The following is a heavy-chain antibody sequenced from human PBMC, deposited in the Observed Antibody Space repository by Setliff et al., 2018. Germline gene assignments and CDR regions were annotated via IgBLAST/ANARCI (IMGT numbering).Heavy chain of an antibody. D-gene: IGHD3-16*01. CDR1: GFTFSTYA. CDR2: IWYDGTNK. J-gene: IGHJ6*03. CDR3: AKDWGYYYYYMDV. V-gene: IGHV3-33*06. Sequence: GGSLRLSCAASGFTFSTYAIHWVRQAPGKGLEWVAVIWYDGTNKYYSDSVKGRFTISRDNSKNTLHLEMNSLRAEDTGLYYCAKDWGYYYYYMDVWGSGTTVTVSS.